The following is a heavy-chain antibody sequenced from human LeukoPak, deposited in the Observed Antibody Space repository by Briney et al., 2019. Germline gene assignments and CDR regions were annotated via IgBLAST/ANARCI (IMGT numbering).Heavy chain of an antibody. Sequence: GGSLRLSCAASGFTFSSYWMSWVRQAPGKGLEGVANIKQDGSEKYYVDSVKGRFTISRDNAKNSLYLQMNSLRAEDTAVYYCARDVAPPSYYGSGSYYNWFDPWGQGTLVTVSS. CDR1: GFTFSSYW. J-gene: IGHJ5*02. V-gene: IGHV3-7*01. D-gene: IGHD3-10*01. CDR2: IKQDGSEK. CDR3: ARDVAPPSYYGSGSYYNWFDP.